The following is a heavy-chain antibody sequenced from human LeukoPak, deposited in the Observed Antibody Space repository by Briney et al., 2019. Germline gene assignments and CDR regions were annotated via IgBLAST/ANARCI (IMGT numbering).Heavy chain of an antibody. CDR3: ARDQRMDSGYDYPYDAFDI. CDR2: INPSGGST. CDR1: GYTFTSYY. J-gene: IGHJ3*02. Sequence: ASVKVSCKASGYTFTSYYMHWVRQAPGRGLEWMGIINPSGGSTSYAQKLQGRVTMTRDTSTSTVYMELSSLRSEDTAVYYCARDQRMDSGYDYPYDAFDIWGQGTMVTVSS. D-gene: IGHD5-12*01. V-gene: IGHV1-46*01.